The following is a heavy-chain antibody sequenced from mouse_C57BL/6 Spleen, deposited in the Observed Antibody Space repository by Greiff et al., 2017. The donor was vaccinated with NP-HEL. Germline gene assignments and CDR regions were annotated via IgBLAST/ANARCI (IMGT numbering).Heavy chain of an antibody. J-gene: IGHJ3*01. CDR3: ARWLLQAY. V-gene: IGHV5-4*03. CDR1: GFTFSSYA. D-gene: IGHD2-3*01. Sequence: EVKLMESGGGLVKPGGSLKLSCAASGFTFSSYAMSWVRQTPEKRLEWVATISDGGSYTYYPDNVKGRFTISRDNAKNNLYLQMSHLKSEDTAMYYCARWLLQAYWGQGTLVTVSA. CDR2: ISDGGSYT.